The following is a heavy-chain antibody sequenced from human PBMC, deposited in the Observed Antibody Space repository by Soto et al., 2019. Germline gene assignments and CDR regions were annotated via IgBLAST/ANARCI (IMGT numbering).Heavy chain of an antibody. D-gene: IGHD6-6*01. V-gene: IGHV1-18*01. CDR2: ISAYNGNT. CDR3: ASWGYSSSLPAVGKPMDV. CDR1: GYTFTSYV. Sequence: GASVKVSCKASGYTFTSYVISWVRQAPGQGLEWMGWISAYNGNTNYAQKLQGGVTMTTDTSTSTAYMELRSLRSDDTAVYYCASWGYSSSLPAVGKPMDVWGKGTTVTVSS. J-gene: IGHJ6*04.